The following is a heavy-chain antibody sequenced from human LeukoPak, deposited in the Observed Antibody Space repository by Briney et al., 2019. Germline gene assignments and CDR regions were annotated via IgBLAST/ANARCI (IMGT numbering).Heavy chain of an antibody. CDR2: IHYSGST. D-gene: IGHD1-26*01. Sequence: SETLSLTCSVSGGSISSSSYYWGWIRQPPGKGLEWIGSIHYSGSTYYNPSLKSRVTISVDTSKNQFSLNLSSVTAADTAVYYCARDDSGSYLLDYWGQGTLVTVSS. CDR3: ARDDSGSYLLDY. V-gene: IGHV4-39*01. J-gene: IGHJ4*02. CDR1: GGSISSSSYY.